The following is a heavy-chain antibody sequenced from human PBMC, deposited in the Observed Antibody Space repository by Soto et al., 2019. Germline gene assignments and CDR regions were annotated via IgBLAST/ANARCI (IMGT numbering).Heavy chain of an antibody. Sequence: SVKVSCKASGGTFSSYAISWVRQAPGQGLEWMGGVIPIFGTANYAQKFQGRVTITADKSTSTAYMELSSLRSEDTAVYYCARMGFSPNWFDPWGQGTLVTVSS. CDR2: VIPIFGTA. CDR3: ARMGFSPNWFDP. J-gene: IGHJ5*02. D-gene: IGHD3-3*01. CDR1: GGTFSSYA. V-gene: IGHV1-69*06.